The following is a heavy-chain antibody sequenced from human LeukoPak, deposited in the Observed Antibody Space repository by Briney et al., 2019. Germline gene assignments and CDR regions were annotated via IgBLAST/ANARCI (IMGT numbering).Heavy chain of an antibody. Sequence: GGSLRLSCAASGFTFSSYSMNWVRQAPGKGLEWVSYISSSSSTIYYADSVKGRFTISRDNAKNSLYLQMNSLRAEDTAVYYCAKCLAVALFDYWGQGTLVTVSS. CDR3: AKCLAVALFDY. J-gene: IGHJ4*02. D-gene: IGHD6-19*01. V-gene: IGHV3-48*01. CDR2: ISSSSSTI. CDR1: GFTFSSYS.